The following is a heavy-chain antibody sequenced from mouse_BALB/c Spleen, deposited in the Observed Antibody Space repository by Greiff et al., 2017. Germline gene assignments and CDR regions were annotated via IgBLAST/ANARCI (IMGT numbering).Heavy chain of an antibody. CDR2: IRSKSNNYAT. J-gene: IGHJ2*01. Sequence: GGGLVQPKGSLKLSCAASGFTFNTNAMNWVRQAPGKGLEWVARIRSKSNNYATYYADSVKDRFTISRDDSQSMLYLQMNNLKTEDTAMYYCVREPFDYWGQGTTLTVSS. CDR1: GFTFNTNA. V-gene: IGHV10S3*01. CDR3: VREPFDY.